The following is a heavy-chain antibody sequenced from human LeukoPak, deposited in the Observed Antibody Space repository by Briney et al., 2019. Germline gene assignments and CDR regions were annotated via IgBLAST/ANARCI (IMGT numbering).Heavy chain of an antibody. V-gene: IGHV4-39*07. D-gene: IGHD5-12*01. J-gene: IGHJ3*02. CDR1: GGSISSSSYY. CDR2: IYYSGST. CDR3: ARDSAGIVATGAFDI. Sequence: SETLSLTCTVSGGSISSSSYYWGWIRQPPGKGLEWIGSIYYSGSTYYSPSLKSRVTISVDTSKNQFSLKLSSVTAADTAVYYCARDSAGIVATGAFDIWGQGTMVTVSS.